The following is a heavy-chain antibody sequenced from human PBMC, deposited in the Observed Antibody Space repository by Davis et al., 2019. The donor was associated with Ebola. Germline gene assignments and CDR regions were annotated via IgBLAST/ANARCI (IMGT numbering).Heavy chain of an antibody. CDR2: ISYDGSNK. Sequence: GESLKISCAASGFTFRSYVMNCFRQAPGKGLEWLAVISYDGSNKYYADSVKGRLTISRDNSQNTLYLQMNSLRAEDTAVYYCARAPSGYSSSFDYWGQGTLVTVSS. V-gene: IGHV3-30*04. J-gene: IGHJ4*02. CDR3: ARAPSGYSSSFDY. CDR1: GFTFRSYV. D-gene: IGHD6-13*01.